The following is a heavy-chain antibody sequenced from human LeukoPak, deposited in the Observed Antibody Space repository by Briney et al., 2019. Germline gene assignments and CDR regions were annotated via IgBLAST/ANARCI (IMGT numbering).Heavy chain of an antibody. CDR2: IYYSGST. Sequence: TSSETLSLTCTVSGGSISSYYWSWIRQPPGKGLEWIGYIYYSGSTNYNPSLKSRVTISVDTSKNQFSLKLSSVTAADTAVYYCASSITGTNYYYYGMDVWGQGTTVTVSS. CDR3: ASSITGTNYYYYGMDV. CDR1: GGSISSYY. D-gene: IGHD1-20*01. V-gene: IGHV4-59*01. J-gene: IGHJ6*02.